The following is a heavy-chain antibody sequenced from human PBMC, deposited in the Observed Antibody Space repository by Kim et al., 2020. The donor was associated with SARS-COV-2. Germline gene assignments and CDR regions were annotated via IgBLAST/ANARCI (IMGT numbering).Heavy chain of an antibody. D-gene: IGHD4-4*01. Sequence: TKYADSVRGRFNISRDTDKNSLFLQMNSLRAEDTAVYYCARGPNYSPFDYWGQGTLVTVSS. CDR2: T. J-gene: IGHJ4*02. V-gene: IGHV3-11*06. CDR3: ARGPNYSPFDY.